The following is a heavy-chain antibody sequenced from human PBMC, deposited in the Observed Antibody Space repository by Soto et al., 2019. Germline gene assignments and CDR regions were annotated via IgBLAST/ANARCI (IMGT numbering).Heavy chain of an antibody. CDR3: ARTITGFAVDT. CDR2: INGDGSST. V-gene: IGHV3-74*01. D-gene: IGHD1-20*01. J-gene: IGHJ3*02. CDR1: GFAFSGYW. Sequence: EVQLVESGGGLVQPGGSLRLSCAASGFAFSGYWMHWVHQVPGKGLVWVSRINGDGSSTRYADSVKGRFTISKDKAKNTLYLQMNSLRAEDTAVYYCARTITGFAVDTWGQGTMVTVSS.